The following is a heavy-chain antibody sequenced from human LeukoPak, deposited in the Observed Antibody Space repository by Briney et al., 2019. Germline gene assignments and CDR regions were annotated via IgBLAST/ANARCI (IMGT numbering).Heavy chain of an antibody. J-gene: IGHJ4*02. Sequence: GGSLRLSCAASGFTFSSYSMNWVRQAPGKGLEWVSYISSSSSTKYYADSVKGRFTISRDNAKNSLYLQMNSLRAEDTAVYYCAREGSMVRGVIIDLNFDYWGQGTLVTVSS. CDR2: ISSSSSTK. D-gene: IGHD3-10*01. CDR1: GFTFSSYS. CDR3: AREGSMVRGVIIDLNFDY. V-gene: IGHV3-48*01.